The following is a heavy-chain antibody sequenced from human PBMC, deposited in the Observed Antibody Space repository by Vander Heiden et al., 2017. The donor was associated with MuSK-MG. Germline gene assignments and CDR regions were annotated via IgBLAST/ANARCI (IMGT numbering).Heavy chain of an antibody. CDR2: IYYSGST. J-gene: IGHJ5*02. D-gene: IGHD3-10*01. Sequence: QLQLQESGPGLVKPSETLSLTCTVPGGSISISNYYWGWIRQSPGKGLEWIGSIYYSGSTYYNPSLKSRVTMPVDTSKNQFSLRLSSVSASDTAVYYCARHGSGTVFYNWFDPWGQGTLVTVSS. CDR3: ARHGSGTVFYNWFDP. V-gene: IGHV4-39*01. CDR1: GGSISISNYY.